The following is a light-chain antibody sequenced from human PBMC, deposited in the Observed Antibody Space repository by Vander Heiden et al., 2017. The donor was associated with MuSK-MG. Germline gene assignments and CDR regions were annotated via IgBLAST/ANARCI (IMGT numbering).Light chain of an antibody. CDR1: QDMSNY. CDR2: DAS. Sequence: DIPMTQSPSYLSASVVERVTTTCQASQDMSNYLNWYQQKPGEDPKLLIYDASNLETGVPSRCSGSGSGTDFTFTISSLQPEEFATYYCQHEDNLPITFGQGTQVDIK. CDR3: QHEDNLPIT. V-gene: IGKV1-33*01. J-gene: IGKJ5*01.